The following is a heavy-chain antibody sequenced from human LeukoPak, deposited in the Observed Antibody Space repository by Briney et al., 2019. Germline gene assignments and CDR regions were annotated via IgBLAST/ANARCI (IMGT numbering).Heavy chain of an antibody. D-gene: IGHD5-24*01. CDR3: ARDLLVEMATIEIGGGDY. V-gene: IGHV3-30*04. CDR1: GFTFSNYA. Sequence: GGSLRLSCAASGFTFSNYAMHWVRQAPGKGLEWVAVISSDGSNKYYADSVKGRFTFSRDNSKNTLYLQMNSLRAEDTAVYYCARDLLVEMATIEIGGGDYWGQGTLVTVSS. CDR2: ISSDGSNK. J-gene: IGHJ4*02.